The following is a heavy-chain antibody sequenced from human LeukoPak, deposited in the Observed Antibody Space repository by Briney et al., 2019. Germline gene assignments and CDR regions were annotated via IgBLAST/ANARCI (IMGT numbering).Heavy chain of an antibody. CDR2: IYTGDGDT. J-gene: IGHJ6*02. CDR1: GYIFTNYW. V-gene: IGHV5-51*01. Sequence: GESLKISCKGSGYIFTNYWIAWVRQLPGKGLELMGVIYTGDGDTRYSPSFQGQVSISADKSISTAYLQWSNLKASDTAMYYCARHGVVGTTPEDNYYGMDVWGQGTTVTVSS. CDR3: ARHGVVGTTPEDNYYGMDV. D-gene: IGHD1-26*01.